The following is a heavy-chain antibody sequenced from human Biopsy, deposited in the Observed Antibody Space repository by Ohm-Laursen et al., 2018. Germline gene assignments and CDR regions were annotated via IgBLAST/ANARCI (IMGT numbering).Heavy chain of an antibody. J-gene: IGHJ3*01. CDR2: IYPGGST. Sequence: TLSLTWNVSGGDINNYYWSWIRQPAGKGLEWIGRIYPGGSTNYNPSLKSRVTMSVDTSKKQLSLGLKSVTAADTAMYYCASVVLGPTNDAFDLWGQGTMVVVSS. CDR3: ASVVLGPTNDAFDL. D-gene: IGHD3-22*01. CDR1: GGDINNYY. V-gene: IGHV4-4*07.